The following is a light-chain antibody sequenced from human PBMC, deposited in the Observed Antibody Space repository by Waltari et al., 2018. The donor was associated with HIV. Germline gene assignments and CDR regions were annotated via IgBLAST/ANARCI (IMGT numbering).Light chain of an antibody. Sequence: QSVLTQPPSMSGTPGQRVIISCSGTTSTTGSNSVYRYQQLPGPAPNLLIYRNNQQPSGVPDRFSGSKSGTSASLAISGLRPEDEAMYFCAAWDNALGGHVVFGGGTNLTVL. CDR1: TSTTGSNS. V-gene: IGLV1-47*02. CDR2: RNN. J-gene: IGLJ2*01. CDR3: AAWDNALGGHVV.